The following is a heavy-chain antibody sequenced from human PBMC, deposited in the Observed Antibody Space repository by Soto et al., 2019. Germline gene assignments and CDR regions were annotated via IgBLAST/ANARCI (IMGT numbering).Heavy chain of an antibody. J-gene: IGHJ6*02. V-gene: IGHV3-30*18. CDR2: ISYDGSNK. D-gene: IGHD6-13*01. Sequence: PGGSLRLSCAASGFTFSSYGMHWVRQAPGKGLEWVAVISYDGSNKYYADSVKGRFTISRDNSKNTLYLQMNSLRAEDTAVYYCAKDRIADLHPGYYYYGMDVWGQGTTVTVSS. CDR1: GFTFSSYG. CDR3: AKDRIADLHPGYYYYGMDV.